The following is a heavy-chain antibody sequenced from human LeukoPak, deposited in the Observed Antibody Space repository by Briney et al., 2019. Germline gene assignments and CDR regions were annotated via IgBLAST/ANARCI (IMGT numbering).Heavy chain of an antibody. CDR1: GGSFSGYY. CDR3: VRSVRRGFNFDN. Sequence: PSETLSLTCAVYGGSFSGYYWSWIRQPPGKGLEWIGEINHSGSTNYNPSLKSRVTISVDTSKNQFSLKLRSVTAADTAVYYCVRSVRRGFNFDNWGQGTLVIVSS. CDR2: INHSGST. D-gene: IGHD5-12*01. J-gene: IGHJ4*02. V-gene: IGHV4-34*01.